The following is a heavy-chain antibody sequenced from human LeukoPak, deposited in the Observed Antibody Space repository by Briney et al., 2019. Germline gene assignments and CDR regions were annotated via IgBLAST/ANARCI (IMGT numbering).Heavy chain of an antibody. D-gene: IGHD5-18*01. CDR2: ISSSCSTI. CDR3: ARDQRRGYSYGSEADY. CDR1: GFTFSDYY. Sequence: SGGSLRLSCAASGFTFSDYYMIWIRQAPGKGLEWVSYISSSCSTIYYAHSVKGRFTISSDNAKNSLYLQMNSLRAEDTAVYYCARDQRRGYSYGSEADYWGQGTLVTVSS. J-gene: IGHJ4*02. V-gene: IGHV3-11*04.